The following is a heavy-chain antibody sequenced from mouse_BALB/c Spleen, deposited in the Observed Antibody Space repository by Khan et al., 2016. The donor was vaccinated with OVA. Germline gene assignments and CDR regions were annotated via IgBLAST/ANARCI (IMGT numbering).Heavy chain of an antibody. Sequence: QVQLKQSGPGLVAPSQSLSITCTASGFTLTDYAVSWIRQPPGKGLEWLGVIWAGGSKSYNSALISRLSISKDNSNSQVFLIMNSLQTDDTAMYYCARERLYYAMDYWGQGTSVTVSS. CDR1: GFTLTDYA. CDR3: ARERLYYAMDY. V-gene: IGHV2-6-5*01. J-gene: IGHJ4*01. CDR2: IWAGGSK.